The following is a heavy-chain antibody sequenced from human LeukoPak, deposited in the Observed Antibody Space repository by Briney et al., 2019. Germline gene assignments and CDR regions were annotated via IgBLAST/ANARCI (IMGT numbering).Heavy chain of an antibody. CDR2: ISGSGGST. Sequence: GGSLRLSCAASGFTFTNYAMSWVRQAPVKGLEWVSIISGSGGSTYYADSVKGRFTISRGNSKNTLYLQVNSLRAEDTAVYYCAVCHWHSSGCRNDYWGQGTLVTVSS. V-gene: IGHV3-23*01. CDR3: AVCHWHSSGCRNDY. CDR1: GFTFTNYA. D-gene: IGHD6-19*01. J-gene: IGHJ4*02.